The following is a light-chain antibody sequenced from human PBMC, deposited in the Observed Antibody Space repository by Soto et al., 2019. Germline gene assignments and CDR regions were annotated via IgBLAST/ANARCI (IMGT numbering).Light chain of an antibody. V-gene: IGLV2-8*01. CDR3: SSFASRNTWV. CDR1: SSDVGAYNY. Sequence: QSALTQPPSASGSPGQSVTISCTGTSSDVGAYNYVSWYQQHAGKAPKLVIYEVTKRPSGVPDRFSGSKSANTASLTVSGLQAEDEADYYWSSFASRNTWVFGGGTKLTVL. J-gene: IGLJ3*02. CDR2: EVT.